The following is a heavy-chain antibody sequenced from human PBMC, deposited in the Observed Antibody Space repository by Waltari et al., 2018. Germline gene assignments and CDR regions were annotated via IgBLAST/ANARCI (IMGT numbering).Heavy chain of an antibody. J-gene: IGHJ5*02. CDR3: TTDPLGP. V-gene: IGHV3-15*01. CDR2: IKSQSDGGTR. Sequence: EVQFVESGGGLVKPGGSLRLSCTASGFTFRNAWMSWVRQAPGKGPEWVGRIKSQSDGGTRDYAAPVKGRFSISREDSKNLMFLQMNSLTIEDTAVYYCTTDPLGPWGQGILVTVSS. CDR1: GFTFRNAW.